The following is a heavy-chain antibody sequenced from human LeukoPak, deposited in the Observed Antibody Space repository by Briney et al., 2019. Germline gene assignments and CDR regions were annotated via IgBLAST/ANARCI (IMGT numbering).Heavy chain of an antibody. Sequence: SETLSLTCAVYGGSFSGYYWSWIRQPPGKGLEWIGEINHSGSTNYNPSLKSRVTISVDTSKNQFSLKLSSVTAADTAVYYCARYAYGSGAETDYWGQGTLVTVSS. CDR1: GGSFSGYY. J-gene: IGHJ4*02. V-gene: IGHV4-34*01. D-gene: IGHD3-10*01. CDR3: ARYAYGSGAETDY. CDR2: INHSGST.